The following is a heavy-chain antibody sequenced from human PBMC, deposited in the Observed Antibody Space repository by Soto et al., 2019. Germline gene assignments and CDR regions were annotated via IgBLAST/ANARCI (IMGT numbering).Heavy chain of an antibody. CDR1: GGSFSDSY. V-gene: IGHV4-34*02. CDR3: ARGRLAIATRWFDP. CDR2: ITSSGST. J-gene: IGHJ5*02. Sequence: QVQLQQWGAGLLKPSETLSLTCAVFGGSFSDSYWSWIRQSPGKGLEWIGEITSSGSTYYNPSLKSRATISGDTSKTQFSLEVKSVTAADTAVYYCARGRLAIATRWFDPWGQGTLVTVSS. D-gene: IGHD3-3*02.